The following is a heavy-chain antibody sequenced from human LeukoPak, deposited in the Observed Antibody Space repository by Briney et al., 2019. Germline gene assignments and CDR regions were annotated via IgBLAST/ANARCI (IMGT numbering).Heavy chain of an antibody. CDR2: ITGSGGST. V-gene: IGHV3-23*01. J-gene: IGHJ4*02. CDR3: AKTMEQLVHFDY. D-gene: IGHD6-13*01. Sequence: PGGSLRLSCAASGFTFSTYAMTWVRQAPGKGLEWVSGITGSGGSTYYADSVKGRFTISRGNSKSTLYLQMNSLRAEDTAVYYCAKTMEQLVHFDYWGQGTLVTVSS. CDR1: GFTFSTYA.